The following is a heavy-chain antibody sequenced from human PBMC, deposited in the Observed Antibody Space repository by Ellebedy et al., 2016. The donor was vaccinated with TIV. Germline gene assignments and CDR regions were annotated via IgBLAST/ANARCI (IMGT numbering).Heavy chain of an antibody. J-gene: IGHJ5*02. CDR1: GTVISRFY. V-gene: IGHV4-4*08. CDR2: IYSSQST. CDR3: ARPVSILAADWFDP. D-gene: IGHD6-13*01. Sequence: MPSETLSLTCSVSGTVISRFYWSWIRQPPGKGLEWLGDIYSSQSTNYHPSLKSRVTISVDTSKNHFSLKLNSVIAADTAVYFCARPVSILAADWFDPWGQGTLVTVSS.